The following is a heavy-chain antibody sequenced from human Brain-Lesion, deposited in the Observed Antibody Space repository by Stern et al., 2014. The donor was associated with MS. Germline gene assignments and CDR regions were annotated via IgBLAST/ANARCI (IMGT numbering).Heavy chain of an antibody. Sequence: EDQLVESGGGLVKPGGSLRLSCAASGFTFNNAWLSWVRQAPGKGLEWVGRIKSKTDGGTTDYAAPVKGRFSISRDDSRSTLYLQMNSLKSEDTAMYYCTTASWYLHYWGQGSLVTVSS. D-gene: IGHD2-2*01. V-gene: IGHV3-15*01. CDR3: TTASWYLHY. CDR1: GFTFNNAW. CDR2: IKSKTDGGTT. J-gene: IGHJ4*02.